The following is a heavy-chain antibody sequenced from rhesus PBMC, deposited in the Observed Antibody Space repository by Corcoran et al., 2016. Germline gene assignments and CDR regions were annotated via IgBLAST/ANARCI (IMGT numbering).Heavy chain of an antibody. CDR3: TRDAISLDV. CDR1: GVSLYGNY. J-gene: IGHJ5-2*02. V-gene: IGHV4-147*01. CDR2: ISGNTEPT. Sequence: QVLLQESGPGLVKPSETLSLTCAVSGVSLYGNYWTWIRQSPGKGLEWIGYISGNTEPTSYTPSLGVRVTISKATSQNQYSLMLTSVTAADTAIYYCTRDAISLDVWGRGVLVTVSS.